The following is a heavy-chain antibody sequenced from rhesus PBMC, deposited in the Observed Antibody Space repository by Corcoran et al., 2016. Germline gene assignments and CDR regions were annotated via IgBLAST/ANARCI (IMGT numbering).Heavy chain of an antibody. CDR2: ISYSAST. CDR1: GYSISSGYG. Sequence: QLQLQESGPGLVKPSETLSLTCAVSGYSISSGYGWSWIRHPPGKGLEWIGYISYSASTSYQPSLKSRVTISRDTSKNQFSLKLSSVTAADTAVYYCAAGYSSGWYDYGLDSWGQGVVVTVSS. D-gene: IGHD6-31*01. V-gene: IGHV4-122*02. J-gene: IGHJ6*01. CDR3: AAGYSSGWYDYGLDS.